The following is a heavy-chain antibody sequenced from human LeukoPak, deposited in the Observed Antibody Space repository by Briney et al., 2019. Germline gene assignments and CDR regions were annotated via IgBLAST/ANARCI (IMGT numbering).Heavy chain of an antibody. CDR2: IKQDGSEK. J-gene: IGHJ4*02. V-gene: IGHV3-7*05. CDR1: GFTFSRYW. D-gene: IGHD5-12*01. CDR3: ASTGPEARYSYFDN. Sequence: GGSLRLSCAASGFTFSRYWMTWVRQTPGKGLEWVANIKQDGSEKYYVDSVKGRFTISRDNAKNSLYLQMNSLRAEDTAVYYCASTGPEARYSYFDNWGQGTLATVSS.